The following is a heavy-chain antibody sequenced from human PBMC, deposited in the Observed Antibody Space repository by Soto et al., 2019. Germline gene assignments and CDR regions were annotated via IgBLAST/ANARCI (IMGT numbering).Heavy chain of an antibody. CDR1: GGSISSGGYY. D-gene: IGHD6-13*01. CDR3: ARDVNSSPNYFDY. J-gene: IGHJ4*02. CDR2: IYYSGST. Sequence: PSETLSLTCAVSGGSISSGGYYWSWIRQHPGKGLEWIGYIYYSGSTYYNPSLKSRVTISVDTSKNQFSLKLSSVTAADTAVYYCARDVNSSPNYFDYWGQGTLVTVSS. V-gene: IGHV4-31*11.